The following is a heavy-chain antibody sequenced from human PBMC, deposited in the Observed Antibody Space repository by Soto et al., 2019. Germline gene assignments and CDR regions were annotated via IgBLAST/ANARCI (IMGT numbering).Heavy chain of an antibody. CDR2: ISYDGSNK. J-gene: IGHJ6*02. CDR1: GFTFSSYA. Sequence: QVQLVESGGGVVQPGRSLRLSCAASGFTFSSYAMHWVRQAPGKGLEWVAVISYDGSNKYYADSVKGRFTISRDNSKNTLYLQMNSLRAEDKAVDYCARELSYSSSSGVDYYYGMDVWGQGTTVTVSS. V-gene: IGHV3-30-3*01. CDR3: ARELSYSSSSGVDYYYGMDV. D-gene: IGHD6-6*01.